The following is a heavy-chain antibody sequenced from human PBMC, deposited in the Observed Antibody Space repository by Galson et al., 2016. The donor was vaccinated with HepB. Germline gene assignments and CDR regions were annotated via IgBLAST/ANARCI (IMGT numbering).Heavy chain of an antibody. D-gene: IGHD3-16*01. V-gene: IGHV3-23*01. CDR2: ITASGTTT. J-gene: IGHJ4*02. CDR3: GKHGGFDY. Sequence: SLRLSCAASGFSFSTSGMSWVRQTPGRGLEWLSGITASGTTTHYADSVWGRFTISRDNSKNTLYLYMSGLRAGDTAVYYCGKHGGFDYWGQGALVTVSS. CDR1: GFSFSTSG.